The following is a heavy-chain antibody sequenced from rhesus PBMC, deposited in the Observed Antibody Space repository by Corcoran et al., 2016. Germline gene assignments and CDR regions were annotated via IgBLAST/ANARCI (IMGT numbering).Heavy chain of an antibody. J-gene: IGHJ4*01. CDR3: ARVQGSGLDY. Sequence: QVQLQESGPGLVKPSETLSLTCAVSGYSISSGYGWGWIRQPPGKGLEWIGQINVGRGSIYYNPSLKSRVTVSRDTSKNQFSLKLSSVTGADTAVYYCARVQGSGLDYWGQGVLVTVSS. V-gene: IGHV4-127*01. CDR1: GYSISSGYG. CDR2: INVGRGSI. D-gene: IGHD1-44*01.